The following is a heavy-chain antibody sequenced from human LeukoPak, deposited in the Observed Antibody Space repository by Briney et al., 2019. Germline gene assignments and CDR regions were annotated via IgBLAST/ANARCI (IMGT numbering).Heavy chain of an antibody. D-gene: IGHD1-26*01. CDR3: GRSGRYRPSDL. J-gene: IGHJ5*02. V-gene: IGHV3-72*01. CDR2: TRNKANSYTT. CDR1: GFILSDHY. Sequence: GGPLRLSCAASGFILSDHYIEWVRQAPGKGLEWVGRTRNKANSYTTEYAASVKGRFTISRDDPKNLLYLQMNSLKSEDTAVYYCGRSGRYRPSDLWGQGTLVTVSS.